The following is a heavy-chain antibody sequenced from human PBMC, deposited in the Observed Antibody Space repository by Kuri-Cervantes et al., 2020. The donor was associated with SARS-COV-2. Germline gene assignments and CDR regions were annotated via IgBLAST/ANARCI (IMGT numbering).Heavy chain of an antibody. CDR1: GFTFSSYA. J-gene: IGHJ4*02. CDR2: ISGSGGGT. V-gene: IGHV3-23*01. Sequence: GESLKISCVASGFTFSSYAMSWVRQAPGKGLEWVSGISGSGGGTDYADSVQGRFTISRDNSKNTLYLEMNGLGGEDAAVYFCAKNPYYDFWSGLYFDSWGQGTLVTVSS. CDR3: AKNPYYDFWSGLYFDS. D-gene: IGHD3-3*01.